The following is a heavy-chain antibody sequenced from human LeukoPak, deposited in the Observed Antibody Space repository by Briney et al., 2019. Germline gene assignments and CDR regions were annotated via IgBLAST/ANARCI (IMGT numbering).Heavy chain of an antibody. CDR1: GGSLSSYY. CDR3: ARDLEQLVLYY. J-gene: IGHJ4*02. V-gene: IGHV4-4*07. CDR2: IYTSGST. D-gene: IGHD6-13*01. Sequence: SETLSLTCTVSGGSLSSYYWSWLRQPAGKGLEWIGRIYTSGSTNYNPSLKSRVTMSVDTSKNQFSLKLSSVTAADTAVYYCARDLEQLVLYYWGQGTLVTVSS.